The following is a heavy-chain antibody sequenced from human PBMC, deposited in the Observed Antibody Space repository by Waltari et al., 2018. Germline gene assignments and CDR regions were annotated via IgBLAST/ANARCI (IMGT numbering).Heavy chain of an antibody. CDR2: INDRGDIT. J-gene: IGHJ4*02. Sequence: EMQLLESGGGLVQPGGSLRLSCDAYGFTFSRFAMNWVRQAPGKGLEWVAIINDRGDITNTADSLKGRFTVSRDNSRDTLYLHMNNLTAEDTAVYYCATRNYLDSWGRGALVTVSS. V-gene: IGHV3-23*01. CDR3: ATRNYLDS. CDR1: GFTFSRFA.